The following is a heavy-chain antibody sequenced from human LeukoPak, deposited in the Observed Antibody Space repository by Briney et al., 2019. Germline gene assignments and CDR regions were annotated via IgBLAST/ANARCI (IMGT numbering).Heavy chain of an antibody. Sequence: SETLSLTCTVSGGSISSGSYYWSWIRQPAGKGLEWIGRIYTSGSTNYNPSLKSRVTISVDTSKNQFSLKLSSVTAADTAVYYCARDITRSSIAAAGTDAFDIWGQGTMVTVSS. D-gene: IGHD6-13*01. V-gene: IGHV4-61*02. CDR2: IYTSGST. J-gene: IGHJ3*02. CDR3: ARDITRSSIAAAGTDAFDI. CDR1: GGSISSGSYY.